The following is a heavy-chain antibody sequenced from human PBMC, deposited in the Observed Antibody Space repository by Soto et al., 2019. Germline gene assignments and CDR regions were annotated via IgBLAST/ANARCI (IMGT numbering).Heavy chain of an antibody. V-gene: IGHV4-59*06. D-gene: IGHD3-22*01. J-gene: IGHJ6*02. Sequence: PSETLSLTCNVSGGSIYTYYWSWIRQHPGKGLEWIGYIFYSGSTYYNPSLQSRVTISVDTSKNQFSLKLSSVTAADTAVYYCARAVMDFYDSSGYSAHYYGMDVWGQGTTVTVSS. CDR1: GGSIYTYY. CDR3: ARAVMDFYDSSGYSAHYYGMDV. CDR2: IFYSGST.